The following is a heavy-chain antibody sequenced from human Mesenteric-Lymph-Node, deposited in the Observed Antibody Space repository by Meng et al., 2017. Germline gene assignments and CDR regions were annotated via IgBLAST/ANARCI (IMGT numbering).Heavy chain of an antibody. D-gene: IGHD2-8*02. Sequence: SVKVSCKASGGTFSSYAISWVRQAPGQGLEWMGGIIPIFGTANYAQKFQGRVTITADESTSTAYMELSSLRSEDTAVYYCARDLGSGVHNYGMDVWGQGTTVTVSS. CDR2: IIPIFGTA. CDR3: ARDLGSGVHNYGMDV. J-gene: IGHJ6*02. CDR1: GGTFSSYA. V-gene: IGHV1-69*13.